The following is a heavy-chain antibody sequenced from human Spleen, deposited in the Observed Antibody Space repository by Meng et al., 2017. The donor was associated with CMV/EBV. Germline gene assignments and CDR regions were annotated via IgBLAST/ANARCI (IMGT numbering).Heavy chain of an antibody. V-gene: IGHV1-69*05. Sequence: YAISWVRQAPGQGLEWMGGIIPIFGTANYAQKFQGRVTITTDESTSTAYMELSSLRSEDTAVYYCARRGYCSSTSCSYYYYYGMDVWGQGTMVTVSS. CDR3: ARRGYCSSTSCSYYYYYGMDV. D-gene: IGHD2-2*03. CDR1: YA. J-gene: IGHJ6*02. CDR2: IIPIFGTA.